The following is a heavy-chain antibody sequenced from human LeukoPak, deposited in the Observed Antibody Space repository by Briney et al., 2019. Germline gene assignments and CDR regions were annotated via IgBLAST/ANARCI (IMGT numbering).Heavy chain of an antibody. CDR2: IYYTGNT. CDR3: ARVLAAAGNNWFDP. J-gene: IGHJ5*02. V-gene: IGHV4-30-4*07. D-gene: IGHD6-13*01. CDR1: GFTFSGYG. Sequence: LRLSCAASGFTFSGYGMSWIRQPPGKGMEFIAYIYYTGNTYFNPSLKSRVTISVDTSKNQFSLKLSSVTAADTAVYYCARVLAAAGNNWFDPWGQGTLVTVSS.